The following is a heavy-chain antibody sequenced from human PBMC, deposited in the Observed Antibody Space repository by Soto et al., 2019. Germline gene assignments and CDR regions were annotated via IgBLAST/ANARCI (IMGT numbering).Heavy chain of an antibody. J-gene: IGHJ4*02. V-gene: IGHV4-39*07. D-gene: IGHD2-8*02. Sequence: SETLSLTCSVSGGSISSSSYYWGWIRQPPGKGLEWIGSMHYSGSTYYNPSLKSRTTISVDTSKNQFSLKLSSVTAADTAVYYCARGGGVYYFDYWGQGTLVTVSS. CDR3: ARGGGVYYFDY. CDR2: MHYSGST. CDR1: GGSISSSSYY.